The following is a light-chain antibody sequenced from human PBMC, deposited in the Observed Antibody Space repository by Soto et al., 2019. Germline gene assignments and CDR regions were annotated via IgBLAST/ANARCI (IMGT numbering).Light chain of an antibody. CDR2: WAS. CDR3: KKYESTPPT. Sequence: DIVMTQSPDSLAVSLGERATINCKSSQSVLYSSNNKNYLAWYQQRPGQPPKLLIYWASTRESGVPDRFSGSGSGKDFTLTITTLQAEDGAVYYCKKYESTPPTFGQGTKLEIK. CDR1: QSVLYSSNNKNY. V-gene: IGKV4-1*01. J-gene: IGKJ2*01.